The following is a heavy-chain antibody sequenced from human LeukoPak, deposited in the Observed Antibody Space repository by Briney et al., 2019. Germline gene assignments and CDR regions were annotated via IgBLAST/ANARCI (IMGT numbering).Heavy chain of an antibody. CDR3: AAADYTLSMDV. D-gene: IGHD6-13*01. J-gene: IGHJ6*02. Sequence: SETLSLTCTVSGGSISSYYWSWIRQPPGKGLEWIGYIYYGGSTNYNPSLKSRVTISVDTSKNQFSLKLSSVTAADTAVYYCAAADYTLSMDVWGQGTTVTVSS. CDR2: IYYGGST. V-gene: IGHV4-59*08. CDR1: GGSISSYY.